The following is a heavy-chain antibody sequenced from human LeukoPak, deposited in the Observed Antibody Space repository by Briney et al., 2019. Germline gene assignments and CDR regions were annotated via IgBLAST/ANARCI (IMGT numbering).Heavy chain of an antibody. V-gene: IGHV4-34*01. J-gene: IGHJ4*02. D-gene: IGHD1-1*01. CDR2: INHSGST. CDR3: ASSWNLDY. Sequence: SETLSLTCAVYGGSFSGYYWSWIRQPPGKGLEWIGEINHSGSTNYNPSLKSRVTIPVDTSKNQFSLKLSPVTAADTAVYYCASSWNLDYWGQGTLVTVSS. CDR1: GGSFSGYY.